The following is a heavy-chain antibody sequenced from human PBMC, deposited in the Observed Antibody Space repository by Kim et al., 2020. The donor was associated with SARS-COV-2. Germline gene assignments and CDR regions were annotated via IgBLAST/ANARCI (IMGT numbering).Heavy chain of an antibody. D-gene: IGHD6-19*01. J-gene: IGHJ3*02. CDR3: TRVNPIAGGWYDAFD. Sequence: GGSLRLSCAASGFTFSDSTMHWVRQASGKGLEWVGRIRSKANSYATAYAASVTNRFSISRDDSKNTAYLQMNSLKTEDTAVYYCTRVNPIAGGWYDAFD. V-gene: IGHV3-73*01. CDR2: IRSKANSYAT. CDR1: GFTFSDST.